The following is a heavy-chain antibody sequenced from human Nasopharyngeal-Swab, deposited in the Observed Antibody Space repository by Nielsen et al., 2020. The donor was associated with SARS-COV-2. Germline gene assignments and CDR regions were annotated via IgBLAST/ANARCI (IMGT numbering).Heavy chain of an antibody. J-gene: IGHJ6*02. CDR1: GYSFTSYW. CDR3: ARRETYDPNYYGMDV. D-gene: IGHD3-3*01. V-gene: IGHV5-10-1*01. Sequence: GESLKISCKGSGYSFTSYWISWVRQMPGKGLEWMGRIDPSDSYTNYSPSFQGHVTISADKSISTAYLQWSSLKASDTAMYYCARRETYDPNYYGMDVWGQGTTVTVSS. CDR2: IDPSDSYT.